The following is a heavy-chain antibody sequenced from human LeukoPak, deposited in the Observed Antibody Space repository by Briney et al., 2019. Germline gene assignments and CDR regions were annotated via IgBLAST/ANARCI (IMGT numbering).Heavy chain of an antibody. CDR1: GGSISSYY. D-gene: IGHD1-1*01. CDR2: IYYSGST. CDR3: ARDFPVGPSHPEHYYYYYGMDV. J-gene: IGHJ6*02. Sequence: PSETLSLTCTVSGGSISSYYWSWIRQPPGKGLEWIGYIYYSGSTNYNPSLKSRVTISVDTSKNQFSLKLSSVTAADTAVYYCARDFPVGPSHPEHYYYYYGMDVWGQGTTVTVSS. V-gene: IGHV4-59*01.